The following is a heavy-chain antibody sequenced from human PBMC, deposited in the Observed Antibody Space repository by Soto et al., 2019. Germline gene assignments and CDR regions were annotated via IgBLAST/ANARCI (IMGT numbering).Heavy chain of an antibody. CDR1: GGSISSGGYS. Sequence: SETLSLTCAVSGGSISSGGYSWSWIRQPPGKGLEWIGYIYHGGSTYYNPSLKSRVAISVGRSKNQFSLKLTSVTAADTAVYYCARDRLSVTTWGWFDPWGQGTLVIVSS. V-gene: IGHV4-30-2*01. CDR3: ARDRLSVTTWGWFDP. CDR2: IYHGGST. J-gene: IGHJ5*02. D-gene: IGHD4-17*01.